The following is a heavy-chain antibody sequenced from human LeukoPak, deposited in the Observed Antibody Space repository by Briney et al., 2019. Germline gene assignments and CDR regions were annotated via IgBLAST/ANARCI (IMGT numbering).Heavy chain of an antibody. CDR2: INHSGST. CDR3: ARGGRRYSGSGSLSSSFDY. CDR1: GGSSSGYY. J-gene: IGHJ4*02. D-gene: IGHD3-10*01. V-gene: IGHV4-34*01. Sequence: SETLSLTCAVYGGSSSGYYWSWIRQPPGKGLEWIGEINHSGSTNYNPSLKSRVTISVDTSKNQFSLKLSSVTAADTAVYYCARGGRRYSGSGSLSSSFDYWGQGTLVTVSS.